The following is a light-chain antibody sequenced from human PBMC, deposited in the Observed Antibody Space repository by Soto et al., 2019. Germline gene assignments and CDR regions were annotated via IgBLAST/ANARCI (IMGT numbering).Light chain of an antibody. CDR3: LQHNTYPWT. Sequence: IQLTQSPSSLSASAGDRVTITCRASQGISSSLAWYQQKPGKAPKLLIFAASTLQSGVPSRFSGSGSGTDFTLTISSLQPEDFVTYYCLQHNTYPWTFGQGTKVEIK. CDR1: QGISSS. V-gene: IGKV1-9*01. CDR2: AAS. J-gene: IGKJ1*01.